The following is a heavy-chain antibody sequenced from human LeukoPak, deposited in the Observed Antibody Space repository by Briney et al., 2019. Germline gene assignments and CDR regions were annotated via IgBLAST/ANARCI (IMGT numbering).Heavy chain of an antibody. CDR3: ARDPPLPRWYTYYYYGMDV. V-gene: IGHV3-33*08. CDR1: GFTFSSYG. D-gene: IGHD4-23*01. Sequence: GGSLRLSCAASGFTFSSYGMHWVRQAPGKGLEWVAVIWYDGSNKYYADSVKGRFTISRDNSKNTLYLQMNSLRAEDTAVYYCARDPPLPRWYTYYYYGMDVWGQGTTVTVSS. CDR2: IWYDGSNK. J-gene: IGHJ6*02.